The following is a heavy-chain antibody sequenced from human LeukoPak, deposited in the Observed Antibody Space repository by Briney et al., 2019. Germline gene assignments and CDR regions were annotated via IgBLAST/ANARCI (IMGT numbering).Heavy chain of an antibody. CDR3: ARNSGDYLYYFDY. CDR1: GGSISSTNW. V-gene: IGHV4-4*02. Sequence: SETLSLTCAVSGGSISSTNWWTWVRQPPGKGLEWIGEIYHSGNTNYNPSLKSRVTISVDKSKNRFSLNLSSVTAADTAVYFCARNSGDYLYYFDYWGQGTLVTVSS. D-gene: IGHD4-17*01. CDR2: IYHSGNT. J-gene: IGHJ4*02.